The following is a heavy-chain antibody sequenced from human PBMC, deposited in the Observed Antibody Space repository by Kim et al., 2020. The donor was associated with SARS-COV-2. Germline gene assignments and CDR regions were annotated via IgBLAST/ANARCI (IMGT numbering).Heavy chain of an antibody. J-gene: IGHJ4*02. CDR1: GGSISSYY. V-gene: IGHV4-59*13. Sequence: SETLSLTCTVSGGSISSYYWSWIRQPPGKGLEWIGYIYYSGSTNYNPSLKSRVTISVDTSKNQFSLKLSSVTAADTAVYYCVGSYYNPDDPPVDWGQGTLVTVSS. CDR2: IYYSGST. CDR3: VGSYYNPDDPPVD. D-gene: IGHD3-10*01.